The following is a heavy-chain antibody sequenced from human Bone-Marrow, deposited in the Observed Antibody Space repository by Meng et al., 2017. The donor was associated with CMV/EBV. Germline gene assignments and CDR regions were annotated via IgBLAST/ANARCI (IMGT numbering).Heavy chain of an antibody. CDR1: GGSISSGDYY. J-gene: IGHJ1*01. CDR3: ARQNLLGYCSSTSCYEH. CDR2: IYYIGST. V-gene: IGHV4-30-4*08. Sequence: HAQPREWGPGLVKHSQTLSLTCTVSGGSISSGDYYWSWIRQPPGNGLEWIGYIYYIGSTYYNPSLKSRVTISVDTSKNQFSLKLSSVTAADTAVYYCARQNLLGYCSSTSCYEHWGQGTLVTVSS. D-gene: IGHD2-2*01.